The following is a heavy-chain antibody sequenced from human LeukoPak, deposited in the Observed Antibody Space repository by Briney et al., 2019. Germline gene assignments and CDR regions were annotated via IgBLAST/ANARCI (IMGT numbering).Heavy chain of an antibody. V-gene: IGHV5-51*01. Sequence: GASLKISCKGSGSSFTSYWIGWVRPMPGKGLEWMGIIYPGDSDTRYSPSFQGQVTISADTFITTAYLQWSSLKASDTAMYYCARPPPRTSSNSGAFDIWGQGTMVTVSS. CDR2: IYPGDSDT. CDR1: GSSFTSYW. D-gene: IGHD3-10*01. J-gene: IGHJ3*02. CDR3: ARPPPRTSSNSGAFDI.